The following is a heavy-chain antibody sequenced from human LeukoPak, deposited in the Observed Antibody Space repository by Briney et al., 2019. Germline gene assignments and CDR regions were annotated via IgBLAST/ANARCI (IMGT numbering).Heavy chain of an antibody. CDR3: ARGYYYGRAFDI. J-gene: IGHJ3*02. D-gene: IGHD3-10*01. Sequence: GGSLRLSCAASGFTISSNYMSWVRQSPGKGLEWVSVIYSGGSTYYADSVKGRFTISRHNSKNTLYLQMNSLRAEDTAVYYCARGYYYGRAFDIWGQGTMVTVSS. V-gene: IGHV3-53*04. CDR1: GFTISSNY. CDR2: IYSGGST.